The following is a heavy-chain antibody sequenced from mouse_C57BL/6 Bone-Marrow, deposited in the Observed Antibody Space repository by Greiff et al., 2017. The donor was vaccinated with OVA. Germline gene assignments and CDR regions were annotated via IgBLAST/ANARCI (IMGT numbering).Heavy chain of an antibody. CDR1: GYTFTDYE. J-gene: IGHJ4*01. CDR2: IDPETGGT. CDR3: TRLGTTVVARDAMDY. V-gene: IGHV1-15*01. Sequence: VKLQESGAELVRPGASVTLSCKASGYTFTDYEMHWVQQPPVHGLEWIGAIDPETGGTAYNQKFKGKAILIADKSSSTAYMELRRLTSEDSAVYYCTRLGTTVVARDAMDYWGQGTSVTVSS. D-gene: IGHD1-1*01.